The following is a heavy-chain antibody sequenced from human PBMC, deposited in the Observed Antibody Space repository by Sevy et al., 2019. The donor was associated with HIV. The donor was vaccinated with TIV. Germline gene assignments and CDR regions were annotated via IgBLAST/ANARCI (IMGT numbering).Heavy chain of an antibody. D-gene: IGHD3-10*01. Sequence: QLGGSLRLSCVASGFTFSHYWMTWVRQAPGKGLEWVANIKQDGRDKYYVDSVKGRFTISRDNAKNSLYLQMNSLRVEDTAVYYCARPTMVAFDHWGQGTLVTVSS. CDR2: IKQDGRDK. CDR1: GFTFSHYW. V-gene: IGHV3-7*01. J-gene: IGHJ4*02. CDR3: ARPTMVAFDH.